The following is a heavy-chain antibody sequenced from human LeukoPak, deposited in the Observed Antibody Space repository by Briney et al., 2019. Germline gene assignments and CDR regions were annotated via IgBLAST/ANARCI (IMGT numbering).Heavy chain of an antibody. V-gene: IGHV3-74*03. D-gene: IGHD2-15*01. Sequence: QTGGSLRLSCVASGFTFSSHWMHWVRQAPGKGLVWVSRINNDGRTTTYAESVKGRVIISRDNSKNTLYLQMNSLRAEDTAVYYCAKDGGWEVVVVAATPAYYFDYWGQGTLVTVSS. CDR3: AKDGGWEVVVVAATPAYYFDY. CDR1: GFTFSSHW. J-gene: IGHJ4*02. CDR2: INNDGRTT.